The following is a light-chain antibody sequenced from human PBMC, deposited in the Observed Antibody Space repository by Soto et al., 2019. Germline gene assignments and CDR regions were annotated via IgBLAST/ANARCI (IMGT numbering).Light chain of an antibody. V-gene: IGKV2D-29*02. CDR3: MQSTQLPPT. J-gene: IGKJ5*01. CDR2: EVS. CDR1: QSLLHITGETF. Sequence: DVVMTQTPLSLSVAPGQPASISCKSSQSLLHITGETFLFWYLQKPGQSPQLLIYEVSTRVSGVPDRFSGSGSGTDFTLEISRVETDDVGSYYCMQSTQLPPTCGQGTLLGIE.